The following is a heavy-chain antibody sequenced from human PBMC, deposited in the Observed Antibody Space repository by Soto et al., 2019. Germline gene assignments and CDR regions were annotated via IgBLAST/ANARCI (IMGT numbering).Heavy chain of an antibody. D-gene: IGHD6-19*01. Sequence: GGSLRLSCSASGFTFDDYAMHGVRQAPGKGLEWVSGISWNSGSIGYADSVKGRFTISRDNAKNSLYLQMNSLRAEDTALYYCAKDSLVKYSSGWYYFDYWGQGTLVTVSS. CDR1: GFTFDDYA. V-gene: IGHV3-9*01. CDR3: AKDSLVKYSSGWYYFDY. CDR2: ISWNSGSI. J-gene: IGHJ4*02.